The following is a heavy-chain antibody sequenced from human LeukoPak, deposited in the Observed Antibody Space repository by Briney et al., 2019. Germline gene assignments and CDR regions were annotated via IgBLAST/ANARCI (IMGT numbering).Heavy chain of an antibody. CDR2: IYYSGST. J-gene: IGHJ6*02. D-gene: IGHD1-1*01. CDR1: GGSISSYY. V-gene: IGHV4-59*01. CDR3: ARDLLVGTGTTYYYYGMDV. Sequence: SETLSLTCTVSGGSISSYYWSWIRQPPGKGLEWNGYIYYSGSTNYNPSLKSRVTISVDTSKNQFSLKLSSVTAADTAVYYCARDLLVGTGTTYYYYGMDVWGQGTTVTVSS.